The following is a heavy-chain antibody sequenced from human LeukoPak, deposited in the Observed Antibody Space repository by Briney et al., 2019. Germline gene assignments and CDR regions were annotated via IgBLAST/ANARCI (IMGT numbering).Heavy chain of an antibody. Sequence: ASVKVSCKSSVYTFTSYGISWVRQAPGQGLEWMGIINPSGCSTSYAQKFQGRVTMTRDTSTSTVYMELSSLRSEDTAVYYCARVPEASGSLDQWGQGTLVTVSS. CDR3: ARVPEASGSLDQ. V-gene: IGHV1-46*01. CDR2: INPSGCST. J-gene: IGHJ5*02. D-gene: IGHD3-10*01. CDR1: VYTFTSYG.